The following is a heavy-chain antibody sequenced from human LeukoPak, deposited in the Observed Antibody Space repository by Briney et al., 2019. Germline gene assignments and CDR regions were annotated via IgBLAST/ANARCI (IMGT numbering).Heavy chain of an antibody. CDR1: GYTFTSYD. D-gene: IGHD3-9*01. J-gene: IGHJ4*02. CDR3: ARDRSVGNYDILTGLTDY. V-gene: IGHV1-8*01. Sequence: ASVKVSCKASGYTFTSYDINWVRQATGQGLEWMGWMNPNSGNTGYAQKFQGRVTMTRNTSISTAYMELSSLRSEDTAVYYCARDRSVGNYDILTGLTDYWGQGTLVTVSS. CDR2: MNPNSGNT.